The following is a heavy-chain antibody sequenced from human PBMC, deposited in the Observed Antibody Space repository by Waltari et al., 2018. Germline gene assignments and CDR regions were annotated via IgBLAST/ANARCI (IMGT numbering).Heavy chain of an antibody. CDR1: GSSISSDYYY. CDR2: IYESGTT. Sequence: QMQLQESGPGLVKPSQTLSLTCTVPGSSISSDYYYWNWIRHYPGKGLEWIGYIYESGTTYYNPSLKSQVSISVDTSKNQLSLNLSSVTAADTAVYYCARGLNYYDRSGFYGCDYYDYWGQGTLVTVSS. CDR3: ARGLNYYDRSGFYGCDYYDY. V-gene: IGHV4-31*01. D-gene: IGHD3-22*01. J-gene: IGHJ4*02.